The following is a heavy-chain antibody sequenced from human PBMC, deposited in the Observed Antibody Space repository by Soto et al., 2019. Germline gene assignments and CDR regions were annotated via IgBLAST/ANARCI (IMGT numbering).Heavy chain of an antibody. CDR1: GLSFSNYA. V-gene: IGHV3-23*01. J-gene: IGHJ6*02. D-gene: IGHD2-2*01. Sequence: EVQLLESGGGLVQPGGSLKLSCAASGLSFSNYAMNWVRQAPGKGLEWVSAISGTGGNTYYADSVRGRFTISRDNSKNTLYLQMNSLRAEDTGVYYCAKDRRYWVTTTCYVGYYGMDVWGQGTTVTVSS. CDR2: ISGTGGNT. CDR3: AKDRRYWVTTTCYVGYYGMDV.